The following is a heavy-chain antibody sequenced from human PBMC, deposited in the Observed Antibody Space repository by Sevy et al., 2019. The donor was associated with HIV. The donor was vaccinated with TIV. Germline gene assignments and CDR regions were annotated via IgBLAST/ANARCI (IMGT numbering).Heavy chain of an antibody. J-gene: IGHJ4*02. CDR3: AREGCTRPHDY. V-gene: IGHV3-23*01. D-gene: IGHD2-8*01. CDR1: GFAFFNYS. Sequence: GGSLRLSCEASGFAFFNYSMIWIRQAPGKGLEGVPTFSFGVGKKNNANSVKGRFTISRDNSKNSFYLQMDNLRVEDTALYYCAREGCTRPHDYWGQGTRVTVSS. CDR2: FSFGVGKK.